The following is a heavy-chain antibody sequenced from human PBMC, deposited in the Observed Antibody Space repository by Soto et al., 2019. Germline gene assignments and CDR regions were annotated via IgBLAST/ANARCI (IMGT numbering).Heavy chain of an antibody. CDR3: ARGRRGITMIVVVIGGEGYFDY. D-gene: IGHD3-22*01. J-gene: IGHJ4*02. CDR1: GGSFSGYY. Sequence: SETLSLTCAVYGGSFSGYYWSWSRQPPGKGLEWIWEINHSGSTNYNPSLKSRVTISVDTSKNQFSLKLSSVTAADTAVYYCARGRRGITMIVVVIGGEGYFDYWGQGTLVTVSS. V-gene: IGHV4-34*01. CDR2: INHSGST.